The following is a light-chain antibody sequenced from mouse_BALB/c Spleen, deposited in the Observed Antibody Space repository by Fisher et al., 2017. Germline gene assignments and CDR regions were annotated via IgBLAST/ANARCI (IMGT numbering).Light chain of an antibody. CDR1: QSISNN. J-gene: IGKJ5*01. Sequence: DIVMTQSPATLSVTPGDRVSLSCRASQSISNNLHWYQQKSHESPRLLIKYASQPISGIPSRFSGSGSGSDFTLSINSVEPEDVGVYYCQNGHSFPLTFGAGTKLELK. V-gene: IGKV5-39*01. CDR2: YAS. CDR3: QNGHSFPLT.